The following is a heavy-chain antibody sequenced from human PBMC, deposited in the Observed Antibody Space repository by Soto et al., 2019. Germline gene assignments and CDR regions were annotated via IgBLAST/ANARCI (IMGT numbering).Heavy chain of an antibody. J-gene: IGHJ5*02. CDR1: GGTFSSYA. CDR2: IIPIFGTA. CDR3: AAGYYYGSGSLYNWFDP. Sequence: ASVKVSCKASGGTFSSYAISWVRQAPGQGLEWMGGIIPIFGTANYAQKFQGRVTITADESTSTAYMELSSLRSEDTAVYYCAAGYYYGSGSLYNWFDPWGQGTLVTVSS. D-gene: IGHD3-10*01. V-gene: IGHV1-69*13.